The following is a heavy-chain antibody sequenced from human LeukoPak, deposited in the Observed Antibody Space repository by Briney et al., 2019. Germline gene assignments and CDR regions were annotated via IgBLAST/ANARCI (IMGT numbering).Heavy chain of an antibody. CDR3: ARARYCYTTSCPLDY. Sequence: ASVTVSCTASGYIFTDYYIHWVRQAPGQGHEWMGRINPNSGGTNFAQKFQARVTMTSDTSISTAYMEVSGLESDDTAVYYCARARYCYTTSCPLDYWGQGTLVTVSS. J-gene: IGHJ4*02. D-gene: IGHD2-2*01. CDR2: INPNSGGT. V-gene: IGHV1-2*06. CDR1: GYIFTDYY.